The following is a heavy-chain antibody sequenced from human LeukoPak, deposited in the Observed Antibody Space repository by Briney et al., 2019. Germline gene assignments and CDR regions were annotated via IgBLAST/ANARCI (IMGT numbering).Heavy chain of an antibody. CDR2: ISSSGSTI. D-gene: IGHD3-3*01. Sequence: PGGSLRLSCAASGFTFGDYYMSWIRKAPGKGLEWVSYISSSGSTIYYADSVKGRFTISRDNAKNSLYLQMNSLRAEDTAVYYCARDKRDFWSGYHGQYYYYGMDVWGQGTTVTVSS. CDR3: ARDKRDFWSGYHGQYYYYGMDV. V-gene: IGHV3-11*01. CDR1: GFTFGDYY. J-gene: IGHJ6*02.